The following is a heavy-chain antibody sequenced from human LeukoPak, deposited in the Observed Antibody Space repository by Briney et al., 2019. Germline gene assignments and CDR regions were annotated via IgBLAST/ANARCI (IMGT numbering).Heavy chain of an antibody. D-gene: IGHD2-2*01. CDR1: GFTFSSYG. J-gene: IGHJ4*02. Sequence: PGGSLRLSCAASGFTFSSYGMHWVRQARGKGLEWVAVIWYDGSNKYYADSVKGRFTISRDNSKNTLYLQMNSLRAEDTAVYYCARVAYCSSTSCYVLDYWGQGTLVTVSS. CDR3: ARVAYCSSTSCYVLDY. V-gene: IGHV3-33*01. CDR2: IWYDGSNK.